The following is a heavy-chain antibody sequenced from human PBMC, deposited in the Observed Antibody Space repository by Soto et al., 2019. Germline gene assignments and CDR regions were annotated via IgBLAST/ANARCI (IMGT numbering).Heavy chain of an antibody. Sequence: QVQLQESGPGQVKPSQTLSLTCSVSGVSIKSGDNYWSWLRQPPGKGLEWIGNIYSVGSTSYNPSLKRRVSMSVDTSKNQFSLKLPSVTAADTAVYYCARNTSRLGWFDSCCQGTLVTVSS. D-gene: IGHD7-27*01. CDR1: GVSIKSGDNY. J-gene: IGHJ5*01. CDR2: IYSVGST. CDR3: ARNTSRLGWFDS. V-gene: IGHV4-30-4*08.